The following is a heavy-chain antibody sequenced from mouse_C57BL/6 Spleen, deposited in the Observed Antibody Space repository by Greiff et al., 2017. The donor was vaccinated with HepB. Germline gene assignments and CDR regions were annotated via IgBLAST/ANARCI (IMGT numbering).Heavy chain of an antibody. CDR2: INPNNGGT. V-gene: IGHV1-22*01. CDR3: ARDLYDGYFYYFDY. J-gene: IGHJ2*01. CDR1: GYTFTDYN. Sequence: EVQLQQSGPELVKPGASVKMSCKASGYTFTDYNMHWVKQSHGKSLEWIGYINPNNGGTSYNQKFKGKATLTVNKSSSTAYMELRSLTSEDSAVYYCARDLYDGYFYYFDYWGQGTTLTVSS. D-gene: IGHD2-3*01.